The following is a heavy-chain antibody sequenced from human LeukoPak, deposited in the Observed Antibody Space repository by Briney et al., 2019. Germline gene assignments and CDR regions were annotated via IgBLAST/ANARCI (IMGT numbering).Heavy chain of an antibody. V-gene: IGHV4-61*02. D-gene: IGHD2-2*01. CDR1: GGSLSSGRYY. CDR3: AREYPDFLVVPAARANYYYYMDV. Sequence: SQTLSLTCTVSGGSLSSGRYYWSWIRQPAGKGLEWIGRIYTSGSTNYNPSRKSRVTISVDTSKNQFSLELSSVTAADTAVYYCAREYPDFLVVPAARANYYYYMDVWGKGTTVTVSS. CDR2: IYTSGST. J-gene: IGHJ6*03.